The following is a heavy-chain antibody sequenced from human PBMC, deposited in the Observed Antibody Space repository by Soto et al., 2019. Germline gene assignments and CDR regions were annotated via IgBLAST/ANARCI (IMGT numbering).Heavy chain of an antibody. V-gene: IGHV1-69*01. Sequence: QVQLVQSGAEVKKPGSSVKVSCKASGGTFSSYAISWVRQAPGQGLEWMGGIIPIFGTANYAQKFQGRVTITADESTSTAYRELSSLRSEDTAVYYCARDPHQDPPADWYFDYWGQGTLFTVSS. J-gene: IGHJ4*02. CDR2: IIPIFGTA. D-gene: IGHD3-9*01. CDR1: GGTFSSYA. CDR3: ARDPHQDPPADWYFDY.